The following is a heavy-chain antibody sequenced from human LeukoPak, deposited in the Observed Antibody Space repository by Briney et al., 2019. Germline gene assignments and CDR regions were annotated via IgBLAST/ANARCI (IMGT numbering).Heavy chain of an antibody. V-gene: IGHV4-59*01. J-gene: IGHJ4*02. CDR2: IYYTGST. CDR3: ARGGGGYSRSFDY. Sequence: SETLSLTCTVSGGSISSYFWSWIRQPPGRGLEWLAYIYYTGSTNYNPSLNSRVTISLDTSKNHFSLKLSSVTAADTAVYYCARGGGGYSRSFDYWGQGTLVTVSS. CDR1: GGSISSYF. D-gene: IGHD5-18*01.